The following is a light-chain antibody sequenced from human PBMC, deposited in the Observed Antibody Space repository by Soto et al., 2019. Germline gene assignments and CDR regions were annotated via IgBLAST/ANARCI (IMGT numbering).Light chain of an antibody. CDR3: QQSYSTPIT. CDR2: SAS. V-gene: IGKV1-39*01. CDR1: QSISSY. J-gene: IGKJ5*01. Sequence: DIQMTQSPSSLSASVGDRVTITCRASQSISSYLNWYQQKPGKAPELLIYSASNLQGGVPSRFSGSGSGTDFTLTISSLQPEDFATYFCQQSYSTPITFGQGTQLEIK.